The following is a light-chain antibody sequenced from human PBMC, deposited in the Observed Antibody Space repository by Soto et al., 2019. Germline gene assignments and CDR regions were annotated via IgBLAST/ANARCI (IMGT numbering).Light chain of an antibody. Sequence: DIVMTQSPATLSVSPGEGATLTCMASQSVGTKIAWYQQKPGQAPRLLIYDASTRATGVPPRFGGSGSGTDFTLTISSLQSEDFALYSCQQYNNRPPITFGQGTRLEIK. CDR3: QQYNNRPPIT. CDR2: DAS. V-gene: IGKV3-15*01. J-gene: IGKJ5*01. CDR1: QSVGTK.